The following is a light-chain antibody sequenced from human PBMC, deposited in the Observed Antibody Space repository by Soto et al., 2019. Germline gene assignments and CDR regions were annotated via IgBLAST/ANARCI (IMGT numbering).Light chain of an antibody. V-gene: IGKV3D-20*02. Sequence: EIVLTQSRGILSLSPGERDTLSCRASQSVSSSYLAWYQQKPGQAPRLLIYGASNRATGIPARFSGSGSGTEFTLTISSLEPEEFAVYYCQQRSNWPITFGQGTRLE. CDR1: QSVSSSY. J-gene: IGKJ5*01. CDR2: GAS. CDR3: QQRSNWPIT.